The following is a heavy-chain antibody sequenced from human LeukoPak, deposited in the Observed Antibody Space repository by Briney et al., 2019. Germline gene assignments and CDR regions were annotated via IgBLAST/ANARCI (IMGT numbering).Heavy chain of an antibody. J-gene: IGHJ5*02. D-gene: IGHD3-3*01. Sequence: GGSLRLSCAASGFTFSSYWMSWVRQAPGKGLEWVANIKQDGSEKYYVDSVKGRFTISRDNAKNSLYLQMNSLRAEDTAVYHCARETGDFWSGYYTLRWFDPWGQGTLVTVSS. V-gene: IGHV3-7*01. CDR2: IKQDGSEK. CDR3: ARETGDFWSGYYTLRWFDP. CDR1: GFTFSSYW.